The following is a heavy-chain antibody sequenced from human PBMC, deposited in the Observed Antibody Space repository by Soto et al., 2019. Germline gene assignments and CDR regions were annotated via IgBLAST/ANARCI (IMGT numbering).Heavy chain of an antibody. Sequence: SETLSLTCAVSGYSISSGYYWGWIRQPPGKGLEWIGSIYHSGSTYYNPSLKSRVTISVDTSKNQFSLKLSSVTAAATAVYYWARVSRALLAYDYWGQGTLVSVSS. D-gene: IGHD2-15*01. CDR2: IYHSGST. CDR1: GYSISSGYY. CDR3: ARVSRALLAYDY. V-gene: IGHV4-38-2*01. J-gene: IGHJ4*02.